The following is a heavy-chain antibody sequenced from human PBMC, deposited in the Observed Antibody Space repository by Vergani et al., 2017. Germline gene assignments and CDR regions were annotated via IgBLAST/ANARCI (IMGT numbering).Heavy chain of an antibody. CDR2: MSGSGCST. V-gene: IGHV3-23*01. CDR3: ARDGNYYDSSVYYDY. CDR1: GFTFSSYA. J-gene: IGHJ4*02. Sequence: EVQLLESGGGLVQPGGSLRLSCAASGFTFSSYAMSWVRQAPGKGLEWVSAMSGSGCSTYYADSGKGRFTISRDNSKNTLYLQMNRRRAEDTAVYYCARDGNYYDSSVYYDYWGQGTLVTVSS. D-gene: IGHD3-22*01.